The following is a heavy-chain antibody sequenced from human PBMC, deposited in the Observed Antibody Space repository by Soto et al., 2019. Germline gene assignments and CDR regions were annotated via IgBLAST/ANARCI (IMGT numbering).Heavy chain of an antibody. V-gene: IGHV1-2*04. CDR3: ARGDYTDCSTGVSSFFYNHDREV. J-gene: IGHJ6*02. CDR1: GYSFTDYH. Sequence: CASVKVSCKASGYSFTDYHIHWVRQAPGQGLEWLGRINPKSGGTSTAQKFQGWVTMTTDTSISTASMELTRLTSDDTAIYYCARGDYTDCSTGVSSFFYNHDREVWGQGPTVTV. D-gene: IGHD2-8*01. CDR2: INPKSGGT.